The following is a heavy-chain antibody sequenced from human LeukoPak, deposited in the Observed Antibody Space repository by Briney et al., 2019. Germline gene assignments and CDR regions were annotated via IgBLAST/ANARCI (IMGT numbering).Heavy chain of an antibody. CDR2: ISANNGNT. CDR1: GYTFTSYG. CDR3: ARDGFRAYYDILPHYGMDV. Sequence: GASVKVSCKASGYTFTSYGISWVRQAPGQGLEWMGWISANNGNTNYAQTLQGRFTITTDTSTSTAYMELRSLRSDDTAVYYCARDGFRAYYDILPHYGMDVWGQGPTVTVS. D-gene: IGHD3-9*01. V-gene: IGHV1-18*01. J-gene: IGHJ6*02.